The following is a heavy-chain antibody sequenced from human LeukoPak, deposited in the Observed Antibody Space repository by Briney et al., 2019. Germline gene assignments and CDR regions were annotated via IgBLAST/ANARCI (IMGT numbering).Heavy chain of an antibody. V-gene: IGHV1-2*02. CDR3: ARDMVSPNGVWGVPPPTPKDIDY. CDR2: INPNSGGT. D-gene: IGHD2-8*01. J-gene: IGHJ4*02. CDR1: GYTFTGYY. Sequence: ASVKVSCKASGYTFTGYYMHWVRQAPGQGLEWMGWINPNSGGTNYAQKFQGRVTMTRDTSISTAYMELSRLRSDDTAVYYCARDMVSPNGVWGVPPPTPKDIDYWGQGTLVTVSS.